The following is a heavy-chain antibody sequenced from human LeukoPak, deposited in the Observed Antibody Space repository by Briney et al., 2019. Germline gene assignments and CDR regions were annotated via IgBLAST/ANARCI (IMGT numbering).Heavy chain of an antibody. J-gene: IGHJ4*02. CDR1: GITFSDAW. CDR3: IANLDY. CDR2: LKSKTDGETS. Sequence: GGSLRLSCEASGITFSDAWMSWVRQVPGKGLEWIALLKSKTDGETSDYAAPVKGRFTVSRNDAENTLSLQMDSLKIDDTAVYYCIANLDYWGQGTLVTVSS. D-gene: IGHD1-1*01. V-gene: IGHV3-15*01.